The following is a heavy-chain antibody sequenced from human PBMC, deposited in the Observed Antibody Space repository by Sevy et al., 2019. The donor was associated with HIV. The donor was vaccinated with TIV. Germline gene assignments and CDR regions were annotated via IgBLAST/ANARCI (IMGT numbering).Heavy chain of an antibody. Sequence: GGSLRLSCAASGFTFDDYAMHWVRQAPGKGLEWVSLISWDGGKTYYADSVKGRFTIFRENSKNSVYLQMNGLRAEDTALYYCAKDMWGNRSGGDCYSFAFHYWGQATLVTVSS. V-gene: IGHV3-43D*03. J-gene: IGHJ4*02. CDR3: AKDMWGNRSGGDCYSFAFHY. CDR1: GFTFDDYA. CDR2: ISWDGGKT. D-gene: IGHD2-21*02.